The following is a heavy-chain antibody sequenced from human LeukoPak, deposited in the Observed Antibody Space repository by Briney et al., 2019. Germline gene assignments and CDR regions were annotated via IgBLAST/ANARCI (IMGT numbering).Heavy chain of an antibody. CDR2: VSYDGIEK. V-gene: IGHV3-30-3*01. CDR3: ATYSSLNRREFQY. D-gene: IGHD3-22*01. J-gene: IGHJ1*01. Sequence: PGGSLRLSCVASGFIFSGHAMHWVRQAPGKGLEWVAVVSYDGIEKHHAESVKGRFTVSRDNSKNTLYLQMRSLTIEDMAVYYCATYSSLNRREFQYWGQGTLLTVSS. CDR1: GFIFSGHA.